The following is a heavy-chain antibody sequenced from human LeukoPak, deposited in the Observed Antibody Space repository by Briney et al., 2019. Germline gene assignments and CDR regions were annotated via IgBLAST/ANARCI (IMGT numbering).Heavy chain of an antibody. Sequence: SGGSLRLSCAASGFTFSKYWMLCVRQAPGKGLESVSRISTDGTVTTYADSVKGRFTVSRDNADNTMFLQMNSVRDEDTAVYYCATKQWLAPPPDSWGQGTPVTVSS. J-gene: IGHJ4*02. D-gene: IGHD6-19*01. CDR3: ATKQWLAPPPDS. V-gene: IGHV3-74*01. CDR2: ISTDGTVT. CDR1: GFTFSKYW.